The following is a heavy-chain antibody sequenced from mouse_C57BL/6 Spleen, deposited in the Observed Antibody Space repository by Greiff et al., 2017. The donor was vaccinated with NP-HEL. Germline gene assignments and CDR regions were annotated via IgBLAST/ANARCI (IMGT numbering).Heavy chain of an antibody. CDR3: ARAPLSLYAMDY. J-gene: IGHJ4*01. CDR2: INYDGSST. Sequence: EVKLVESEGGLVQPGSSMKLSCTASGFTFSDYYMAWVRQVPEKGLEWVANINYDGSSTYYLDSLKSRFIISRDNAKNILYLQMSSLKSEYTATYYCARAPLSLYAMDYWGQGTSVTVSS. CDR1: GFTFSDYY. V-gene: IGHV5-16*01.